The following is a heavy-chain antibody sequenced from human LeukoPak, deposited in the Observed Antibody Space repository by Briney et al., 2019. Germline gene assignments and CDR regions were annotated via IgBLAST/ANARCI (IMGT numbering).Heavy chain of an antibody. V-gene: IGHV3-53*01. CDR3: AKMAGYNSRFDY. CDR2: IFGYGGST. J-gene: IGHJ4*02. Sequence: GGSLRLSCAASGFTVSNNYMSWVRQAPGKGLEWVSTIFGYGGSTYYADSVEDRFTISRDNAKNTVYLQLNSLRAEDTAVYYCAKMAGYNSRFDYWGQGTLVTVSS. CDR1: GFTVSNNY. D-gene: IGHD5-18*01.